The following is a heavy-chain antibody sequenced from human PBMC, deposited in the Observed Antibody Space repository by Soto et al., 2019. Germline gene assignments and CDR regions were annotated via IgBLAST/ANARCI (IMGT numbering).Heavy chain of an antibody. CDR3: AIQGLGAIPGLVEV. J-gene: IGHJ6*02. CDR1: GGSISSYY. V-gene: IGHV4-59*08. Sequence: QVQLQESGPGLVKPSETLSLTCTVSGGSISSYYCSWFRQPPGKGLEWIGLLHYGGNSDYNPSLRSRGPISEDRSKKQSSPGVRSVNAPDTALDYCAIQGLGAIPGLVEVLGQGTTVIVSS. CDR2: LHYGGNS. D-gene: IGHD3-10*01.